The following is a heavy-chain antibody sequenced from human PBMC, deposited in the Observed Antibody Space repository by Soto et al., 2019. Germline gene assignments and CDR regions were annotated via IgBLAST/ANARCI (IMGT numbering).Heavy chain of an antibody. CDR3: ARAIATVTNAFDI. V-gene: IGHV3-21*01. CDR2: ISSSSSYI. CDR1: GFTFSSYS. Sequence: GSLRLSCAASGFTFSSYSMNWVRQAPGKGLEWVSSISSSSSYIYYAGSVKGRFTISRDNAKNSLYLQMNSLRAEDTAVYYCARAIATVTNAFDIWGQGTIVTVSS. D-gene: IGHD6-13*01. J-gene: IGHJ3*02.